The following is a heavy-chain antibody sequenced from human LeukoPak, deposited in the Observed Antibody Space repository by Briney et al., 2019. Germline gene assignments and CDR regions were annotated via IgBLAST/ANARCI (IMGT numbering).Heavy chain of an antibody. D-gene: IGHD6-13*01. CDR1: GASISGSGYY. V-gene: IGHV4-39*01. Sequence: SETLSLTCTVSGASISGSGYYWGWIRQPPGKGLEWIGNIYDSGSTYYNASLQSRVTISIDTSKNQFSLRLSSVTAADTAMYYCARTLAAAENWGQGTLVTVSS. J-gene: IGHJ4*02. CDR3: ARTLAAAEN. CDR2: IYDSGST.